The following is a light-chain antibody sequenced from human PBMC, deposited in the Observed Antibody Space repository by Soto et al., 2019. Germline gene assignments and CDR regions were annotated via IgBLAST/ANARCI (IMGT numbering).Light chain of an antibody. V-gene: IGKV3-15*01. Sequence: EIVMTQSPATLSVSPGERDTLSCRASQSVSSNLAWYQQKPGQAPRLLIYGASTRANGIPARFSGSGSGTEFTLPISSLQSEDFAVYYCQQYTNGPRTFGQGTKVEIK. CDR1: QSVSSN. CDR2: GAS. CDR3: QQYTNGPRT. J-gene: IGKJ1*01.